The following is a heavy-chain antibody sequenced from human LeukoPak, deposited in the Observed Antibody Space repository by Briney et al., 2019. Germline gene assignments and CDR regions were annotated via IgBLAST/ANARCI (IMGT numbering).Heavy chain of an antibody. CDR2: IGTAGDT. J-gene: IGHJ3*02. Sequence: GGSLRLSCAASGFSFSSYDMHWVHQATGKGLEWVSAIGTAGDTYYPGSVKGRFTISRENAKNSLYLQMNSLRAGDTAVYYCIAGRPCGDSGGAFDIWGQGTMVTVSS. CDR3: IAGRPCGDSGGAFDI. CDR1: GFSFSSYD. D-gene: IGHD4-17*01. V-gene: IGHV3-13*01.